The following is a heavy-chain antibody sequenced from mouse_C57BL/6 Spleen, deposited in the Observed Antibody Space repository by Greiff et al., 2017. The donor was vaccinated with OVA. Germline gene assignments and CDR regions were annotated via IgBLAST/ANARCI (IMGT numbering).Heavy chain of an antibody. D-gene: IGHD1-1*01. CDR3: ARSEYYGSSTAWFAY. J-gene: IGHJ3*01. CDR1: GYTFTSYG. V-gene: IGHV1-81*01. CDR2: IYPRSGNT. Sequence: QVQLQQSGAELARPGASVKLSCKASGYTFTSYGISWVKQRTGQGLEWIGEIYPRSGNTYYNEKFKGKATLTADKSSSTAYMELRSLPSEDSAVYFCARSEYYGSSTAWFAYWGQGTLVTVSA.